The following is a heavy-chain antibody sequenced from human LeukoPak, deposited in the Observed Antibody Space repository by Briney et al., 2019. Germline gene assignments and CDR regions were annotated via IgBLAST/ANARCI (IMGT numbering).Heavy chain of an antibody. CDR1: GFTFSSYW. J-gene: IGHJ4*02. D-gene: IGHD3-10*01. CDR2: IKQYGSEK. Sequence: GGSLRLSCAASGFTFSSYWMSWVRQAPGKGLEWVANIKQYGSEKYYVDSVKGRLTISRDNAKNSLYLQMNSLRAEDTAVYYCARWDYYGSGSHFDYWGQGTLVTVSS. V-gene: IGHV3-7*01. CDR3: ARWDYYGSGSHFDY.